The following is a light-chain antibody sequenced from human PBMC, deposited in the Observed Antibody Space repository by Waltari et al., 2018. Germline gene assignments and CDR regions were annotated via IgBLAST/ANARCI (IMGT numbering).Light chain of an antibody. CDR3: QQSKEVPFT. J-gene: IGKJ2*01. Sequence: DIVMTQSPDSLAVSLGERATINCKSSQSLLYSSTNKDYLVWYQQKPGQPPKLLIYWASTRESGVPDRFSGSGSGTDFTLTISGLQPDDFATYYCQQSKEVPFTFGQGTKLEIK. CDR1: QSLLYSSTNKDY. V-gene: IGKV4-1*01. CDR2: WAS.